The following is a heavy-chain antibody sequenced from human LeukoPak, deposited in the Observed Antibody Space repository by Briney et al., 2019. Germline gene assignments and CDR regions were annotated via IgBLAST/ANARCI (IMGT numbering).Heavy chain of an antibody. CDR2: INHSGST. J-gene: IGHJ4*02. Sequence: PSETLSLTCAVYGGSFSGYYWSWLRQPPGKGLEWIGEINHSGSTNYNPSLKSRVTISVDTSKNQFSLKLSSVTAADTAVYYCARGKSRLSSSTSCHFDYWGQGTLVTVSS. CDR3: ARGKSRLSSSTSCHFDY. V-gene: IGHV4-34*01. CDR1: GGSFSGYY. D-gene: IGHD2-2*01.